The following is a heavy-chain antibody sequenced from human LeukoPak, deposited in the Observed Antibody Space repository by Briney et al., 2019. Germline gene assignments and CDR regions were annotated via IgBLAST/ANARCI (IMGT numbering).Heavy chain of an antibody. CDR3: ARLGGYSSSTYYSYYYMDV. V-gene: IGHV5-51*01. J-gene: IGHJ6*03. Sequence: PGGAPEISLKGSGYSFSSFWIGRVRQRSGKGVEVVGIRYPWDSDTRYSRSFQGQVIISADKYNSIAYLQWSSLKASDTATYYRARLGGYSSSTYYSYYYMDVWGKGTTVTVSS. CDR1: GYSFSSFW. D-gene: IGHD6-13*01. CDR2: RYPWDSDT.